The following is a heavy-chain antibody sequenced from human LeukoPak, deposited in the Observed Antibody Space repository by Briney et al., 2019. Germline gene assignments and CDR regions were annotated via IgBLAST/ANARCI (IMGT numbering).Heavy chain of an antibody. J-gene: IGHJ3*02. V-gene: IGHV3-13*05. Sequence: GGSLRLSCTASGFTFSSYDMHWVRRAKGKGLEWVSAISTAGDPYYLGSVKGRFTISRENAKNSFYLQMNSLRAGDTAVYYCAGQARPGAAEGAFDIWGQGTMVTVSS. CDR3: AGQARPGAAEGAFDI. CDR1: GFTFSSYD. CDR2: ISTAGDP. D-gene: IGHD2-2*01.